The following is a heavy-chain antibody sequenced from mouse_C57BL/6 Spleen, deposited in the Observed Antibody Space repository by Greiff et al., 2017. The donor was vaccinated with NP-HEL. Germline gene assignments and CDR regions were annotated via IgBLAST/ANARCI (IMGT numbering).Heavy chain of an antibody. Sequence: QVHVKQSGPELVKPGASVKISCKASGYAFSSSWMNWVKQRPGKGLEWIGRIYPGDGDTNYNGKFKGKATLTADKSSSTAYMQLSSLTSEDSAVYFCAKRANGYGFAYWGQGTLVTVSA. J-gene: IGHJ3*01. D-gene: IGHD2-2*01. CDR1: GYAFSSSW. V-gene: IGHV1-82*01. CDR2: IYPGDGDT. CDR3: AKRANGYGFAY.